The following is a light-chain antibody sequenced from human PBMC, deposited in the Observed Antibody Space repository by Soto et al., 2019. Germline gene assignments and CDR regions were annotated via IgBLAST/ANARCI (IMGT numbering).Light chain of an antibody. CDR1: QSINTW. CDR3: QQYENYPLT. J-gene: IGKJ4*01. CDR2: DTS. Sequence: DTQMTQSPSTLSASVGDRVTITCRASQSINTWLAWYQQKPGKAPKLLIYDTSTLKSGAPSRFSGSGSGTEFTLTINSLQPDDFATYYCQQYENYPLTFGGGTKVDIK. V-gene: IGKV1-5*01.